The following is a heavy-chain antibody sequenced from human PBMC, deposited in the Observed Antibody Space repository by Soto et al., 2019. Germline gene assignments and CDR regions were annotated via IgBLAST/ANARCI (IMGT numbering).Heavy chain of an antibody. Sequence: QVQLVESGGGVVQPGRSLRLSCAASGFTFSSYAMHWLRQAPGKGLEWVAVISYDGSNKYYADSVKGRFTISRDNFKNSLYLQMNSLRAEDTAVYYCARDEIRFSWAYGMDVWGQGTTVTVSS. CDR1: GFTFSSYA. V-gene: IGHV3-30-3*01. CDR2: ISYDGSNK. D-gene: IGHD3-3*01. CDR3: ARDEIRFSWAYGMDV. J-gene: IGHJ6*02.